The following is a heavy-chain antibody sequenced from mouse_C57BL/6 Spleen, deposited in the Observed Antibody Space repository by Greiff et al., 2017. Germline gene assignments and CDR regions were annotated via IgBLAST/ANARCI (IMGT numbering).Heavy chain of an antibody. D-gene: IGHD2-3*01. J-gene: IGHJ2*01. CDR3: ARGEDGYPFDY. V-gene: IGHV1-54*01. CDR1: GYAFTNYL. Sequence: VKLQESGAELVRPGTSVKVSCKASGYAFTNYLIEWVKQRPGQGLEWIGVINPGSGGTNYNEKFKGKATLTADKSSSTAYMQLSSLASEDSAVYFCARGEDGYPFDYWGQGTTLTVSS. CDR2: INPGSGGT.